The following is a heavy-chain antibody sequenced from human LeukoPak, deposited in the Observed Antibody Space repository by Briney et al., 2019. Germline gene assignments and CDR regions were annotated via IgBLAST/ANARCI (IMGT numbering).Heavy chain of an antibody. V-gene: IGHV3-11*01. CDR3: ARDRRVRSGWTPPILDY. D-gene: IGHD6-19*01. CDR2: ISSSGSTI. J-gene: IGHJ4*02. Sequence: PGGSLRLSWAASGFTFSDYYMSWIRQAPGKGLGWVSYISSSGSTIYYADSVKGRFTISRDNAKNSLYLQMNSLRAEDTAVYYCARDRRVRSGWTPPILDYWGQGTLVTVSS. CDR1: GFTFSDYY.